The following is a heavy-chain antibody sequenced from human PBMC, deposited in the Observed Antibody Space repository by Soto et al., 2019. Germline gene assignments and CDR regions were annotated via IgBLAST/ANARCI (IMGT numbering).Heavy chain of an antibody. CDR2: IKSKTDGGTT. CDR3: NDGYGQYFYS. CDR1: GFTLTNVW. D-gene: IGHD5-18*01. Sequence: GGSLRLSCAVSGFTLTNVWMNWVRQAQGKGLEWVGRIKSKTDGGTTDYAAPVKGRFTISRDDSKNTLYLQMNSLKTEDTAVYYCNDGYGQYFYSWAQGTLVTVSS. J-gene: IGHJ4*02. V-gene: IGHV3-15*07.